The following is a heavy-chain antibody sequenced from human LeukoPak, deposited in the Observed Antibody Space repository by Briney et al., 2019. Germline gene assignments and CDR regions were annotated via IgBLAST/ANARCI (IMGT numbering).Heavy chain of an antibody. CDR3: AREGGDYLPYYYYYGMDV. V-gene: IGHV4-38-2*02. J-gene: IGHJ6*02. CDR1: GYSISSGYY. Sequence: SETLSLTCTVSGYSISSGYYWGWIRQPPGKGLEWIGSIHHSGSTYYNPSLKSRVTISVDTSKNQFSLKLSSVTAADTAVYYCAREGGDYLPYYYYYGMDVWGQGTTVTVSS. D-gene: IGHD4-17*01. CDR2: IHHSGST.